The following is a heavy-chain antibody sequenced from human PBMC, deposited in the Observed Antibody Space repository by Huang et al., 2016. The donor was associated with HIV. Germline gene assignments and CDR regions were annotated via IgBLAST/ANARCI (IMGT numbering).Heavy chain of an antibody. J-gene: IGHJ6*03. CDR2: IYYRGRT. V-gene: IGHV4-39*02. CDR3: ARLYYDFGRRVDV. Sequence: QLQLQESGPGLVKPSATLSLICTVSGDSIRHSDYYWGWIRQPPGKGLAWIGYIYYRGRTYCNPSRVRRATISIDTSKNLFSLKLTSVTAADRAVYYCARLYYDFGRRVDVWGRGTTVTVS. D-gene: IGHD3-3*01. CDR1: GDSIRHSDYY.